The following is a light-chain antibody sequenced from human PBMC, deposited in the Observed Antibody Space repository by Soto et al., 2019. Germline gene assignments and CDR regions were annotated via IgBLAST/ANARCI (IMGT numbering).Light chain of an antibody. CDR3: QQYNNWPRA. V-gene: IGKV3-15*01. J-gene: IGKJ4*01. CDR2: GAS. CDR1: QSVSSN. Sequence: EIVMTQCPATLSVSPGERSTLSCRASQSVSSNLAWYQQRPGQAPRLLIYGASTRATGIPARFSGSGSGTEFTLTISSLQSEDFAVHYCQQYNNWPRAFGGGTKVEIK.